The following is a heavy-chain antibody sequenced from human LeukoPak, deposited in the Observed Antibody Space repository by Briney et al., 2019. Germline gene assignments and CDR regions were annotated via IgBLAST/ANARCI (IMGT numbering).Heavy chain of an antibody. CDR1: GYTFTSYG. CDR3: AKNVRDTGTFDY. V-gene: IGHV1-69*05. J-gene: IGHJ4*02. D-gene: IGHD5-18*01. Sequence: SVKVSCKASGYTFTSYGISWVRQAPGQGLEWMGGIIPIFGTANYAQKFQGRVTMTRDTSISTAYMELNSLTSEDTAVYYCAKNVRDTGTFDYWGQGTLVTVSS. CDR2: IIPIFGTA.